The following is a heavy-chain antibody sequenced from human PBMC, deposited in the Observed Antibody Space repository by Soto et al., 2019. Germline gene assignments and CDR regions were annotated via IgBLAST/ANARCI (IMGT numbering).Heavy chain of an antibody. CDR1: GFTFSSYS. J-gene: IGHJ3*02. V-gene: IGHV3-21*01. Sequence: GGSLRLSCAASGFTFSSYSMNWVRQAPGKGLEWVSSISSSSSYIYYADSVKGRFTISRDNAKNSLYLQMNSLRAEDTAVYYCARVQGEYSSSSYAFDIWGQGTMVTVSS. D-gene: IGHD6-6*01. CDR3: ARVQGEYSSSSYAFDI. CDR2: ISSSSSYI.